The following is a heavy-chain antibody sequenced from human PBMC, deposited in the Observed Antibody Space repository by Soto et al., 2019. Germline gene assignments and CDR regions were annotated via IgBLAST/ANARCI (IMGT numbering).Heavy chain of an antibody. Sequence: PSQTLSLTWSFYCGSGGSFSVDYWICIREPPGKVLEWIGEINHSGSTNYNPSLKSRVTISVDTSKNQFSLKLSSVTAADTAVYYCARHNYDSSGYYHYYYGMDVWGQGTTVTVSS. V-gene: IGHV4-34*01. J-gene: IGHJ6*02. CDR3: ARHNYDSSGYYHYYYGMDV. D-gene: IGHD3-22*01. CDR1: CGSGGSFSVDY. CDR2: INHSGST.